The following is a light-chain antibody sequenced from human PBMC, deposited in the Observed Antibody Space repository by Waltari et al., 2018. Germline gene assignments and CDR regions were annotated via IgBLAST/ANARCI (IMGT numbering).Light chain of an antibody. CDR3: EQYDGSVLT. CDR1: QAIGHNF. CDR2: GAS. V-gene: IGKV3-20*01. J-gene: IGKJ4*01. Sequence: IVLTQSPDTLSLSPGERATLSCRASQAIGHNFLVWYQQKPGQAPRLLIHGASRRATGVPDRFSGSGSGTDFALTISRLEVEDFAVYYCEQYDGSVLTFGGGTKLEFK.